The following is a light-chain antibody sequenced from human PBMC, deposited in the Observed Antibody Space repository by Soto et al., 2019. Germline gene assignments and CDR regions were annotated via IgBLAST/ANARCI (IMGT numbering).Light chain of an antibody. CDR3: QQRRDWPPLT. CDR2: DSS. CDR1: LSVSTY. J-gene: IGKJ4*01. V-gene: IGKV3-11*01. Sequence: EIVLTQSPDTLSLSPGETATLSCRASLSVSTYLAWYQQKPGQAPRLLIYDSSTRATGIPARFSGSGSGTVFTLTISSLEPEDSAVYYCQQRRDWPPLTFGGGTKVQIK.